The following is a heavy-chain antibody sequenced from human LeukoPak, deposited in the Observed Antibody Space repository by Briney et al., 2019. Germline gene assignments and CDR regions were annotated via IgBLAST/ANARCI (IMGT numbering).Heavy chain of an antibody. CDR1: GYTFTGYY. CDR3: ARSHSGSYYFDY. Sequence: ASVKVSCKASGYTFTGYYMHWVRQAPGQGLEWMGWINPNSGGTNYAQKFQGRVTMTRDTSISTAYMELSRLRSDDTAVYYCARSHSGSYYFDYWGQGTPVTVSA. CDR2: INPNSGGT. V-gene: IGHV1-2*02. J-gene: IGHJ4*02. D-gene: IGHD1-26*01.